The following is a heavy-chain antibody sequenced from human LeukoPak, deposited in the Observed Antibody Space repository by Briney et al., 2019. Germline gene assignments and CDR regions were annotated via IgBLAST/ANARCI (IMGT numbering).Heavy chain of an antibody. V-gene: IGHV4-34*01. CDR1: GFTFSSYS. CDR3: ARVRAGTYYYYYYYMDV. D-gene: IGHD6-13*01. Sequence: GSLRLSCAASGFTFSSYSMNWVRQPPGKGLEWIGEINHSGSTNYNPSLKSRVTILVDTSKNQFSLKLSSVTAADTAVYYCARVRAGTYYYYYYYMDVWGKGTTVTVSS. CDR2: INHSGST. J-gene: IGHJ6*03.